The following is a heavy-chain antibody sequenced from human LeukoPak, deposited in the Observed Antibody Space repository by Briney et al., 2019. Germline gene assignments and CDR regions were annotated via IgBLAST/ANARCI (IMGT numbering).Heavy chain of an antibody. Sequence: SETLSLTCTVSGGSISSGGYYWSWIRQHPGKGLEWIGYIYYSGSTYYNPSLKSRVTISVDTSKNQFSLKLSSVTAADTAVYYCARGRPTVTTSWFDPWGQGTLVTVSS. V-gene: IGHV4-31*03. D-gene: IGHD4-17*01. CDR3: ARGRPTVTTSWFDP. CDR2: IYYSGST. J-gene: IGHJ5*02. CDR1: GGSISSGGYY.